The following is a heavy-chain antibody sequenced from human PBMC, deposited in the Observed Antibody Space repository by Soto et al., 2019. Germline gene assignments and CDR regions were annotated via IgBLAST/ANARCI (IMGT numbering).Heavy chain of an antibody. D-gene: IGHD5-18*01. CDR3: ARDREYSYGWVVAGLSSDY. CDR2: INPSGGST. Sequence: GASVKVSCKASGYTFTSYYMHWVRQAPGQGLEWMGIINPSGGSTSYAQKFQGRVTMTRDTSTSTVYMELSSLRSEDTAVYYCARDREYSYGWVVAGLSSDYWGQGTLVTVSS. CDR1: GYTFTSYY. J-gene: IGHJ4*02. V-gene: IGHV1-46*01.